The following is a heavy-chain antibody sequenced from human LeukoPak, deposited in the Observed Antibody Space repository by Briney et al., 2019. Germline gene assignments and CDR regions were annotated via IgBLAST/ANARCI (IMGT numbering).Heavy chain of an antibody. J-gene: IGHJ4*02. Sequence: GRSLRLSCAASGFTFSSYAMHWVRQAPGKGLEWVAVISYDGSNKYYADSVKGRFTISRDNSKNTLYLQMNSLRAEDTAVYYCARDVSYYDSSGYYYVWGQGTLVTVSS. CDR1: GFTFSSYA. CDR2: ISYDGSNK. D-gene: IGHD3-22*01. V-gene: IGHV3-30*04. CDR3: ARDVSYYDSSGYYYV.